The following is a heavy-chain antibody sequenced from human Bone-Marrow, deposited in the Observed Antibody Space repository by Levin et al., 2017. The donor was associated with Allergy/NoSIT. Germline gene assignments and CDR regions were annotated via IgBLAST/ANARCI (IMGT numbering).Heavy chain of an antibody. V-gene: IGHV3-9*01. CDR3: VKGARYLDWLFRFDP. J-gene: IGHJ5*02. CDR2: ISYNSGTI. D-gene: IGHD3-9*01. CDR1: GFAFDDFG. Sequence: PGGSLRLSCAASGFAFDDFGMHWVRQAPGKGLEWVSGISYNSGTIRYVDTVMGRFTISRDNAKNSLHLQMNSLRSEDTALYYCVKGARYLDWLFRFDPWGQGTMVTVSS.